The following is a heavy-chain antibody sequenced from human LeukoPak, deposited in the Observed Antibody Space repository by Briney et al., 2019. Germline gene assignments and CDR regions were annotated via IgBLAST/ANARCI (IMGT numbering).Heavy chain of an antibody. Sequence: PGGSLRLSCAASGFSFRSYGMYWVRQAPGKGLEWVAVIWYDGSNKYYADSVKGRFTISRDNSKNTLCLQMNSLRAEDTAVYYCASSPLTAAAGDYWGQGTLVTVSS. V-gene: IGHV3-33*08. D-gene: IGHD6-13*01. CDR3: ASSPLTAAAGDY. CDR1: GFSFRSYG. J-gene: IGHJ4*02. CDR2: IWYDGSNK.